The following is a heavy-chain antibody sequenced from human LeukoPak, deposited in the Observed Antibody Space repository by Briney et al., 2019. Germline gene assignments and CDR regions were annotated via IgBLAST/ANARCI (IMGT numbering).Heavy chain of an antibody. D-gene: IGHD6-13*01. Sequence: GESLKISCKGSEYSFTNYWIGWVRQMPGTRLEWMGIIYPGDSDTRYSPSFKGQVTISADKSISTAYLQWSSLKASDTAMYYCARLRGSSWPDAFHIWGQGTMVTVSS. CDR3: ARLRGSSWPDAFHI. V-gene: IGHV5-51*01. J-gene: IGHJ3*02. CDR2: IYPGDSDT. CDR1: EYSFTNYW.